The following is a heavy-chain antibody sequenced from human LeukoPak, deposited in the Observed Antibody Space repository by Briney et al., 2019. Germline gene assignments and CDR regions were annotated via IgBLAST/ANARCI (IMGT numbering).Heavy chain of an antibody. CDR1: GFTVSSNY. CDR2: IYGGGST. J-gene: IGHJ4*02. CDR3: ARELQYCSGWGRAGGYFDY. V-gene: IGHV3-53*01. D-gene: IGHD6-19*01. Sequence: PGGSLRLSCAASGFTVSSNYMSWVRQAPGKGLEWVSVIYGGGSTYYADSVKGRFTISRDNSKNTLYLQMNSLRAEDTAVYYCARELQYCSGWGRAGGYFDYWGQGTLVTVSS.